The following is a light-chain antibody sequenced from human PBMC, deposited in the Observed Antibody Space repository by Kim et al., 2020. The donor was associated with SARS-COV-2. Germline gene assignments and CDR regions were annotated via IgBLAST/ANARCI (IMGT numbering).Light chain of an antibody. CDR3: QAWDSSIVV. V-gene: IGLV3-1*01. CDR2: QDS. CDR1: KLGDKY. Sequence: SYELTQPPSVSVSPGQTASITCSGDKLGDKYACWYQQKPGQSPVLVIYQDSKRTSGIPERFSGSNSGNTATLTISGTQAMDEADYYCQAWDSSIVVFGGGTQRTVL. J-gene: IGLJ2*01.